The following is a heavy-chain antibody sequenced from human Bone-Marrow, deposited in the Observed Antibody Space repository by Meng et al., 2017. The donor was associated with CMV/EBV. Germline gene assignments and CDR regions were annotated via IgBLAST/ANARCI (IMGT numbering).Heavy chain of an antibody. V-gene: IGHV1-58*01. D-gene: IGHD6-6*01. J-gene: IGHJ2*01. CDR2: IVVGSGNT. CDR3: ARGFPWGPAIAARPGYWYFDL. CDR1: GFTFTSSA. Sequence: SVKVSCKASGFTFTSSAVQWVRQARGQRLEWIGWIVVGSGNTNYAQKFQERVTITRDMSTSTAYMELSSLRSEDTAVYYCARGFPWGPAIAARPGYWYFDLWGRGTLVTVSS.